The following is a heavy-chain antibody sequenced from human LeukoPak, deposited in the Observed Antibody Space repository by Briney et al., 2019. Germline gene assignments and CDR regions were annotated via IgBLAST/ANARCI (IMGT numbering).Heavy chain of an antibody. CDR2: IYSGGST. CDR3: ALGITSPWFGELSHPYFDY. Sequence: GGSLRLSCAASGFTVSSNYMSWVRQAPGKGLEWVSVIYSGGSTYYADSVKGRFTISRDNSKNTLYLQMNSLRAEDTAVYYCALGITSPWFGELSHPYFDYWGQGTLVTVSS. J-gene: IGHJ4*02. V-gene: IGHV3-53*01. D-gene: IGHD3-10*01. CDR1: GFTVSSNY.